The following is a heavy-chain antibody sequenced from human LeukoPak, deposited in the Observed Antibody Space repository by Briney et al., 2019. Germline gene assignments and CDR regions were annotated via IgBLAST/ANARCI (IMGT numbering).Heavy chain of an antibody. CDR1: GGSISSSSYY. V-gene: IGHV4-39*07. CDR2: IYYSGST. J-gene: IGHJ6*03. CDR3: ARGRLVVRFLSRLARYYMDV. Sequence: ASETLSLTCTVSGGSISSSSYYWGWIRQPPGKGLEWIGSIYYSGSTYYNPSLKSRVTISVDTSKNQFSLKLSSVTAADTAVYYCARGRLVVRFLSRLARYYMDVWGKGTTVTVSS. D-gene: IGHD3-16*01.